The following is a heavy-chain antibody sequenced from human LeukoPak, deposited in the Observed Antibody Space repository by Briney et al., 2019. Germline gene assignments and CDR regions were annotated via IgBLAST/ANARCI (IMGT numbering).Heavy chain of an antibody. D-gene: IGHD5-24*01. V-gene: IGHV4-4*07. Sequence: SETLSLTCTVSGGSISTHYWSWIRQPAGKGLEWIGRISTTGSTNYNPSLKSRVTMSIDTSKNQFSLKLSSVTAADTAEYYCAREVEMATQFDYWGQGTLVTVSS. CDR2: ISTTGST. J-gene: IGHJ4*02. CDR3: AREVEMATQFDY. CDR1: GGSISTHY.